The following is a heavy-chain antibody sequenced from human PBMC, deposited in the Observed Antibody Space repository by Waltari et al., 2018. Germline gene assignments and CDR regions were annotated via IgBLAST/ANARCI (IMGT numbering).Heavy chain of an antibody. CDR1: GFTFSSYA. CDR3: ARDGGIAAAAASFDY. CDR2: ISYDGSNK. J-gene: IGHJ4*02. V-gene: IGHV3-30-3*01. D-gene: IGHD6-13*01. Sequence: QVQLVESGGGVVQPGRSLRLSCAASGFTFSSYAMHWVRQAPGKGLEWVAVISYDGSNKYYADSVKGRFTISRDNSKNTLYLQMNSLRAEDTAVYYCARDGGIAAAAASFDYWGQGTLVTVSS.